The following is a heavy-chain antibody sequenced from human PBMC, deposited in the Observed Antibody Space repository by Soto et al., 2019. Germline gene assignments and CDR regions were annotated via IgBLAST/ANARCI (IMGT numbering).Heavy chain of an antibody. CDR1: GFTFSSYW. V-gene: IGHV3-74*01. CDR3: ARAGMVYVMGGYYGMDV. Sequence: ELQLVESGGGLVQPGGSLRLSCAASGFTFSSYWMHWVRQAPGKGLLWASRINRDGSTTDYADSVKGRITISRDNARNTLYLQMDSLRAEDTAVYYCARAGMVYVMGGYYGMDVWGQGTTVAVSS. D-gene: IGHD2-8*01. J-gene: IGHJ6*02. CDR2: INRDGSTT.